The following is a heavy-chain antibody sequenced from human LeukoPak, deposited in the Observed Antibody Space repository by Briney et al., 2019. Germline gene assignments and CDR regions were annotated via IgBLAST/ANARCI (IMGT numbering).Heavy chain of an antibody. Sequence: GESLKISCKGSGYSFTSYWIGWVRQMPGKGLEWMGIIYPGDSDTRYSPSFEGQVTISVDKSISTAYLQWSSLKASDTAMYYCARQTRDGSGSRGYSFDFWGQGTLVTVSS. J-gene: IGHJ4*02. D-gene: IGHD3-10*01. CDR2: IYPGDSDT. CDR1: GYSFTSYW. CDR3: ARQTRDGSGSRGYSFDF. V-gene: IGHV5-51*01.